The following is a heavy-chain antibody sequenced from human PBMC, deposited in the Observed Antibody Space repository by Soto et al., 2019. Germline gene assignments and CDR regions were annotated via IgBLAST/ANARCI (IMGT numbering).Heavy chain of an antibody. Sequence: GASVKVSCKASGYTFTGYYMHWVRQAPGQGLEWMGWINPNSGGTNYAQKFQGRVTMTRDTSISTAYMELSMLRSDDTAVYYCARDKGVAATPEYYFDYWGQGTLVTVSS. CDR1: GYTFTGYY. CDR3: ARDKGVAATPEYYFDY. D-gene: IGHD6-19*01. V-gene: IGHV1-2*02. J-gene: IGHJ4*02. CDR2: INPNSGGT.